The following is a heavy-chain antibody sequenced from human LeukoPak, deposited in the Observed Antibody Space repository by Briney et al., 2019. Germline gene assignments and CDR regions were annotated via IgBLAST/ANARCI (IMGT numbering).Heavy chain of an antibody. CDR3: AHYYYYDKRFDP. J-gene: IGHJ5*02. CDR2: IYWDDDK. Sequence: SGPTLVKPTQTLTLTCTVSGFSLSTSGRGVGWIRQPPGKALEWLALIYWDDDKRYSPSLKSRLTTTKDTSKNQVVLTMTNMDPVDTGTYYCAHYYYYDKRFDPWGQGTLVTVSS. D-gene: IGHD3-22*01. CDR1: GFSLSTSGRG. V-gene: IGHV2-5*02.